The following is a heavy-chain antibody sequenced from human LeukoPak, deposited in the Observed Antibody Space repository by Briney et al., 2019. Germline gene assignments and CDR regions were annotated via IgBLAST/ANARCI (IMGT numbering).Heavy chain of an antibody. D-gene: IGHD2-15*01. CDR3: VRGYCSGGTCYLDY. Sequence: GGPLRLSCAASGFSFSSYNMNWVRQAPGRGLEWVSSISSSSSYIYYADSLKGRFTISRDNAKNSLYLQVNSLRAEDTAVYFCVRGYCSGGTCYLDYWGQGTLVTVSS. CDR1: GFSFSSYN. CDR2: ISSSSSYI. V-gene: IGHV3-21*01. J-gene: IGHJ4*02.